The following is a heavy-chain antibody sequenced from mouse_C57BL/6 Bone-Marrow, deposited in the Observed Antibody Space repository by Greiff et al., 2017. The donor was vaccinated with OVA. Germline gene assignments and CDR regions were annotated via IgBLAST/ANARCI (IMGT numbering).Heavy chain of an antibody. CDR1: GFTFSDYG. CDR2: ISSGSSTI. V-gene: IGHV5-17*01. CDR3: AITTVVATDFDY. J-gene: IGHJ2*01. D-gene: IGHD1-1*01. Sequence: EVQLQESGGGLVKPGGSPKLSCAASGFTFSDYGMHWVRQAPEKGLEWVAYISSGSSTIYYADTVKGRFTISRDNAKNTLFLQMTSLRSEDTAMYYCAITTVVATDFDYWGQGTTLTVSS.